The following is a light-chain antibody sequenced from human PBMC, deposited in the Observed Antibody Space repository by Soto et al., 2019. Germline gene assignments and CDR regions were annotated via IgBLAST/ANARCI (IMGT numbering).Light chain of an antibody. CDR1: SSEFGGYNF. CDR2: QVS. V-gene: IGLV2-8*01. Sequence: QSVLTQPPSASGSPGQTVTISCTGNSSEFGGYNFVSWYQQHPGKAPKLMIFQVSKRPSGVPDRFSGSKSGNTASLTVSGLQAEDEADYYCSSYAGSNNPYAFGTGTKVTVL. CDR3: SSYAGSNNPYA. J-gene: IGLJ1*01.